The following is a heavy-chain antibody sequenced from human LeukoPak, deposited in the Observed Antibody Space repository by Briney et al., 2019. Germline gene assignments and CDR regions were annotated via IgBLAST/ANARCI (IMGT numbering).Heavy chain of an antibody. Sequence: ASETLPLTCTVSGGSISSSSYYWGWIRQPPGKGLEWIGSIYYSGSTYYNPSLKSRVTISVDTSKNQFSLKLSSVTAADTAVYYCARHGEVVVPAAIPRAPFDYWGQGTLVTVSS. V-gene: IGHV4-39*01. CDR2: IYYSGST. J-gene: IGHJ4*02. CDR3: ARHGEVVVPAAIPRAPFDY. CDR1: GGSISSSSYY. D-gene: IGHD2-2*02.